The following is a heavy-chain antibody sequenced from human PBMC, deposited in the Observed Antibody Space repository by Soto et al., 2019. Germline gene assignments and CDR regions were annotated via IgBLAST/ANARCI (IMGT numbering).Heavy chain of an antibody. CDR3: ARDGRLG. CDR2: ISSSSSTI. D-gene: IGHD6-25*01. J-gene: IGHJ4*02. Sequence: GGSLRLSCAASGFTFSSYSMNWVRQAPGKGLEWVSYISSSSSTIYYADSVKGLFTISRDNAENSLYLQMNSLRAEDTAVYYCARDGRLGWGQGTLVTVSS. V-gene: IGHV3-48*01. CDR1: GFTFSSYS.